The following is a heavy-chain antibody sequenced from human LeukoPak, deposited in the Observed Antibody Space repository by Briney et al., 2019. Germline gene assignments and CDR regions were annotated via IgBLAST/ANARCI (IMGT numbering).Heavy chain of an antibody. Sequence: PGGSLRLSCAASGFTFSVYWMHWIRKGPGKGLVWVSHISTDGSTTAYAGSVKGRFTVSRDNAKNTLYLQMNSLTPEDTAVYYCARGTSDDYGLDYSGQGALVTVSS. CDR1: GFTFSVYW. V-gene: IGHV3-74*01. CDR2: ISTDGSTT. D-gene: IGHD3-16*01. CDR3: ARGTSDDYGLDY. J-gene: IGHJ4*02.